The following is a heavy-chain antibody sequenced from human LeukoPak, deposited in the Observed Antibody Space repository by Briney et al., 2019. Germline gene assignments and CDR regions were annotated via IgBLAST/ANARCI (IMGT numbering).Heavy chain of an antibody. D-gene: IGHD4-17*01. Sequence: SETLSLTCTVSGDSIIAYYWSWVRQPPGKGLEWIAFVHKTGSINYNPSLKSRATISMDTSNSQFSLHVNSVTAADTAVYYCTKYGRSPANYFDSWGPGTLVTVSP. V-gene: IGHV4-59*08. CDR2: VHKTGSI. CDR3: TKYGRSPANYFDS. J-gene: IGHJ4*02. CDR1: GDSIIAYY.